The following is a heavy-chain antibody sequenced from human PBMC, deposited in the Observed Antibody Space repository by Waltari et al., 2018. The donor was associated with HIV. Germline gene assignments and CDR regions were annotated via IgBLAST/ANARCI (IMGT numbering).Heavy chain of an antibody. D-gene: IGHD3-22*01. J-gene: IGHJ4*02. CDR1: GFAVINNF. CDR3: ATVLVRTSWVITTAPFDY. Sequence: EVQLVESGGGLILPGGSLRLACAASGFAVINNFMSWVRQAPGKGREWGSLIYSNATTYYADSVKGRFTISRDNSKNTLYLQMNSLRADDTAVYFCATVLVRTSWVITTAPFDYWGQGTLVTVSS. CDR2: IYSNATT. V-gene: IGHV3-53*01.